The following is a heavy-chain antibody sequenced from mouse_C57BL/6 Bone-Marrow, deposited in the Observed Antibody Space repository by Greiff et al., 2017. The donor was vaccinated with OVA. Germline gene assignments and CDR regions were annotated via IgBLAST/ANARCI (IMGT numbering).Heavy chain of an antibody. CDR2: IYWDDDK. CDR1: GFSLSTSGMG. V-gene: IGHV8-12*01. J-gene: IGHJ1*03. CDR3: ARSYYGYDDWYFDV. D-gene: IGHD2-2*01. Sequence: QVTLKVCGPGILQSSQTLSLTCSFSGFSLSTSGMGVSWIRQPSGKGLEWLAHIYWDDDKRYNPSLKSRLTISKDTSRNQVFLKITSVDTADTATYYCARSYYGYDDWYFDVWGTGTTVTVSS.